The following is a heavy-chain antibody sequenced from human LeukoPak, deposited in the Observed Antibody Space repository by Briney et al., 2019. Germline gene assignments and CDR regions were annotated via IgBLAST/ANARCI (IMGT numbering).Heavy chain of an antibody. V-gene: IGHV1-18*01. J-gene: IGHJ5*02. CDR1: GYTFTSYG. D-gene: IGHD1-1*01. CDR2: ISAYNGNT. CDR3: ARDQVSDTTGGFDP. Sequence: GASVKVSCKASGYTFTSYGISWVRQAPGHGLEWMGWISAYNGNTNYAQKLLGRVTMTTDTSTSTAYMELRSLRSDDTAVYYCARDQVSDTTGGFDPWGHGTLVTVSS.